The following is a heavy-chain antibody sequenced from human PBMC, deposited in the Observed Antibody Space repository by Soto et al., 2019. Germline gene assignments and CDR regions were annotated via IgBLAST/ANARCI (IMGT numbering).Heavy chain of an antibody. CDR2: INHSGST. CDR1: GGSFSGYY. D-gene: IGHD5-18*01. Sequence: SETLSLTCAVYGGSFSGYYWSWIRQPPGKGLEWIGEINHSGSTNYSPSLKSRVTISVDTSKNQFSLKLSSVTAADTAVYYCARGRVQLWLRGRNYFDYWGQGTLVTVSS. CDR3: ARGRVQLWLRGRNYFDY. J-gene: IGHJ4*02. V-gene: IGHV4-34*01.